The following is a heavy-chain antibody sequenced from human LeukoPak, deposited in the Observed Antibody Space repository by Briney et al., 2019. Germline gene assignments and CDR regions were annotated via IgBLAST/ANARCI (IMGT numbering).Heavy chain of an antibody. Sequence: QTLSLTPAISVDGLSIKSAAWKWGTESPSRGVGWLVRAYYRAEWYNEYAVSVKSRITIHPDTSKNQSSLQLNSVTPEDTAVYYCARAQAYSGRIFDYCGQGTHVTVSS. CDR1: VDGLSIKSAA. D-gene: IGHD1-26*01. V-gene: IGHV6-1*01. CDR2: AYYRAEWYN. J-gene: IGHJ4*02. CDR3: ARAQAYSGRIFDY.